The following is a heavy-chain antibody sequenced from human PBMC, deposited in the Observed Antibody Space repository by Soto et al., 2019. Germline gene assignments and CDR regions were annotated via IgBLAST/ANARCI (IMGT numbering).Heavy chain of an antibody. CDR1: GGCFSGYY. CDR3: ARYCSSSSCYGVFDY. J-gene: IGHJ4*02. D-gene: IGHD2-2*01. Sequence: SETLSLTCAVYGGCFSGYYGSWIRQPPGKGLEWIGEIHHSGSTNYNPSLKSRVTISEDTSKNQFSLMLRSVTDADTAVYYCARYCSSSSCYGVFDYWGQGTQVTVSS. V-gene: IGHV4-34*01. CDR2: IHHSGST.